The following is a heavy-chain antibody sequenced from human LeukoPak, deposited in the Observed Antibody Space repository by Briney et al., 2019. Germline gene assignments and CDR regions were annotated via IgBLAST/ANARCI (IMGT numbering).Heavy chain of an antibody. D-gene: IGHD1-14*01. CDR3: AAERYDGPCCWFDP. CDR1: GFTFRTSA. Sequence: SVKVACKTSGFTFRTSAIQWVRQARGQRLEWIGWTVVGRGETKYAQDLQGRVTITTDMSTSTAYLELSGLRSEDTAVYYCAAERYDGPCCWFDPWGQGTLVTVSS. CDR2: TVVGRGET. V-gene: IGHV1-58*02. J-gene: IGHJ5*02.